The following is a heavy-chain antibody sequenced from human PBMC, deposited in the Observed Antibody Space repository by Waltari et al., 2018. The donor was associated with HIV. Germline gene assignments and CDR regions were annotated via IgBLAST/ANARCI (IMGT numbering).Heavy chain of an antibody. J-gene: IGHJ4*02. CDR2: IWYDGSKK. D-gene: IGHD6-13*01. Sequence: QVQLVASGGGVVQPGRSLRLSCGTSGFTLRSYGMHWVRQAPGKGLEWVTVIWYDGSKKYYADSVKGRFTISRDNSKNTLYLQMNSLRIEDTAVYYCARKYSSSWGAPFDYWGQGTLVTVSS. CDR1: GFTLRSYG. V-gene: IGHV3-33*01. CDR3: ARKYSSSWGAPFDY.